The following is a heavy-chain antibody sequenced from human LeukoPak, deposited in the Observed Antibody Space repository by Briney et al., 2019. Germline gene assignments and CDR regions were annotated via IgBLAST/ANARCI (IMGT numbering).Heavy chain of an antibody. Sequence: GGSLRLSCAAAGFTFSSYSMNWVRQAPGKGLEWVSYISSSSSTIYYADSVQGRFTISRDNAKNSLYLQMKSLRAEDTAVYYCGRELAVAGTGFDYWGQGTLVTVSS. CDR1: GFTFSSYS. D-gene: IGHD6-19*01. J-gene: IGHJ4*02. CDR2: ISSSSSTI. CDR3: GRELAVAGTGFDY. V-gene: IGHV3-48*01.